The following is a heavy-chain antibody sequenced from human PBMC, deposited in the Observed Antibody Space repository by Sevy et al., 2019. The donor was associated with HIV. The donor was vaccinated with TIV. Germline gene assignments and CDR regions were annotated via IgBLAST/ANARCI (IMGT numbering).Heavy chain of an antibody. CDR3: AKGDTSTRYYYYGMDV. J-gene: IGHJ6*02. Sequence: GGSLRLSCAASGFTFSNFGMSWVRQAPGKGLEWVSTISVSGGTTYYADSGKGRFTISRDNSKKTLYLQMNSLRAEDTALYYCAKGDTSTRYYYYGMDVWGQGTAVTVSS. V-gene: IGHV3-23*01. CDR2: ISVSGGTT. D-gene: IGHD2-2*01. CDR1: GFTFSNFG.